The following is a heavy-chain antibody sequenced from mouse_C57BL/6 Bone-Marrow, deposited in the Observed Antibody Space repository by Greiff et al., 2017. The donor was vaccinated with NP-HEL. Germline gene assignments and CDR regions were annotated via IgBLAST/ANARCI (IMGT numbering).Heavy chain of an antibody. J-gene: IGHJ2*01. CDR2: ISNGGGST. CDR1: GFTFSDYY. CDR3: ARQGGYYYGSSYYFDY. Sequence: EVQRVESGGGLVQPGGSLKLSCAASGFTFSDYYMYWVRQTPEKRLEWVAYISNGGGSTYYPDTVKGRFTISRDNAKNTLYLQMSRLKSEDTAMYYCARQGGYYYGSSYYFDYWGQGTTLTVSS. V-gene: IGHV5-12*01. D-gene: IGHD1-1*01.